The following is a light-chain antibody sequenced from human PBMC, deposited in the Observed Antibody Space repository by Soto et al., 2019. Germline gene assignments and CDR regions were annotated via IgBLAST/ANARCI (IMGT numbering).Light chain of an antibody. V-gene: IGLV2-14*03. CDR1: SSDVGGYNY. CDR2: DVS. Sequence: QSALTQPASVSGSPGQSITISCTGTSSDVGGYNYVSWYQHHPGKAPKLMIFDVSNRPSGVSNRFSGSKSGNTASLTISGLQPEDEADYYCSSYTTSNTRQIVFGALTKVTV. J-gene: IGLJ1*01. CDR3: SSYTTSNTRQIV.